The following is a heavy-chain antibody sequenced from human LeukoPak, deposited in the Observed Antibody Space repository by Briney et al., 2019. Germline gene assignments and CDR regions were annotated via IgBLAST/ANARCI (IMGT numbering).Heavy chain of an antibody. CDR1: EFIFSDYN. V-gene: IGHV3-21*01. J-gene: IGHJ2*01. D-gene: IGHD3-10*01. Sequence: GGSLRLSCAAPEFIFSDYNINWVRQAPGKGLEWVSSISSSSSYIYYADSVKGRFTISRDNAYNSLILQMNSLRAEDTAVYYCARDLDRVSRYFDLWGRGTLVTVSS. CDR2: ISSSSSYI. CDR3: ARDLDRVSRYFDL.